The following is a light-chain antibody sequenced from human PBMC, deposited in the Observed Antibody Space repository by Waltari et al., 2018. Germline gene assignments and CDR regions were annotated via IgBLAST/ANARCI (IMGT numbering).Light chain of an antibody. CDR2: WAS. CDR3: QQYYTTPRT. V-gene: IGKV4-1*01. Sequence: DIVMTQSPASLTVSLGERATINCKSSQSILYSSNNKNYLAWYQQKPGQPPKLLIYWASTRESGVPDRFSGSESGTDFTLTISSLQAEDVAVYYCQQYYTTPRTFGQGTKVEIK. CDR1: QSILYSSNNKNY. J-gene: IGKJ1*01.